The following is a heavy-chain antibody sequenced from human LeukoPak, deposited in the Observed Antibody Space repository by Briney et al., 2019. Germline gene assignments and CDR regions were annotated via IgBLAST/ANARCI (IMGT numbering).Heavy chain of an antibody. CDR1: GYTFTGYY. V-gene: IGHV1-2*02. Sequence: ASVKVSCKASGYTFTGYYMHWVRQAPGQGLEWMGWINPNSGGTNYAQKFQGRVTMTRDTSISTAYMELSRLRSDDTAVYYCARVKTNWGGFDYWGQGTLVTVSS. CDR3: ARVKTNWGGFDY. D-gene: IGHD7-27*01. CDR2: INPNSGGT. J-gene: IGHJ4*02.